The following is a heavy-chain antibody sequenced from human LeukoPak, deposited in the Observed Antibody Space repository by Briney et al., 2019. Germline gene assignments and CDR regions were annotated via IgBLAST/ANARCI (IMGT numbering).Heavy chain of an antibody. D-gene: IGHD3-22*01. Sequence: GGSLRLSCAASGFTFDNYGMHWVRQAPGKGLEWVSGLSWNSGNIGYAESVRGRFTISRDNAKRSLYLQMNSLRPEDTALYFCAKDYSSQPGGGGFYYGTFDSWGQGTLVTVSS. V-gene: IGHV3-9*01. CDR2: LSWNSGNI. CDR3: AKDYSSQPGGGGFYYGTFDS. J-gene: IGHJ4*02. CDR1: GFTFDNYG.